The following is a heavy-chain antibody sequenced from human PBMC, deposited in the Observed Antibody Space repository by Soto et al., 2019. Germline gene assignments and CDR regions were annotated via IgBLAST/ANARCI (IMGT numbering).Heavy chain of an antibody. V-gene: IGHV4-4*02. CDR3: ARLRTYDLMTAPDY. Sequence: QVQLQESGPGLVKPSGTLSLTCVVSGGSINSSNWWSWVRQPPGKGLEWIGEIYHSGRTNYNPSLKSRVTISLDKSKNQFSLKLSSVTAADTAVYYCARLRTYDLMTAPDYWGQGTLVTVSS. CDR2: IYHSGRT. CDR1: GGSINSSNW. J-gene: IGHJ4*02. D-gene: IGHD2-21*02.